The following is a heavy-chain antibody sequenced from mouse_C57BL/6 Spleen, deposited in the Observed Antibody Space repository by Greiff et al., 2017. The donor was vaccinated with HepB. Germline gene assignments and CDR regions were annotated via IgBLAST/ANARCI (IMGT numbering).Heavy chain of an antibody. CDR1: GYTFTDYY. CDR3: ANEGSSGLAY. D-gene: IGHD3-2*02. V-gene: IGHV1-26*01. J-gene: IGHJ3*01. CDR2: INPNNGGT. Sequence: VQLQQSGPELVKPGASVKISCKASGYTFTDYYMNWVKQSHGKSLEWIGDINPNNGGTSYNQKFKGKATLTVDKSSSTAYMELRSLTSEDSAVYYCANEGSSGLAYWGQGTLVTVSA.